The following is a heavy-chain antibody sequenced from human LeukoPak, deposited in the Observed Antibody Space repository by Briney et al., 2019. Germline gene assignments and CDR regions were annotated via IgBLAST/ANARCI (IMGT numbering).Heavy chain of an antibody. Sequence: SVKVSCKASGGTFSSYAISWVRQAPGQGREWMGGIIPIFGTANYAQKFQGRVTITTDESTSTAYMELSSLRSEDTAVYYCARAPITIFGVVIWWFDPWGQGTLVTVSS. J-gene: IGHJ5*02. CDR1: GGTFSSYA. V-gene: IGHV1-69*05. CDR2: IIPIFGTA. CDR3: ARAPITIFGVVIWWFDP. D-gene: IGHD3-3*01.